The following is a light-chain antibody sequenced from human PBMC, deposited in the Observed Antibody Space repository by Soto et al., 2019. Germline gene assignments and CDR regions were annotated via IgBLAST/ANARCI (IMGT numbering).Light chain of an antibody. V-gene: IGKV3-20*01. J-gene: IGKJ4*01. CDR2: GAS. Sequence: EIVLTQSPGTLSLSPGDRATLSCRASQSVSRSYLAWYQQKPGQAPRLLIYGASSRATGIPDRFSGSGSGTDFTLTISSLQPEDFATYYCQQFNNYPLTFGGGTKVDIK. CDR1: QSVSRSY. CDR3: QQFNNYPLT.